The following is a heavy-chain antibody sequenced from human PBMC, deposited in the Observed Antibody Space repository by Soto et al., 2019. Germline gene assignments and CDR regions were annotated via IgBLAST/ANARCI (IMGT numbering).Heavy chain of an antibody. V-gene: IGHV3-23*01. D-gene: IGHD1-26*01. CDR3: ARVGANLATNWFDP. J-gene: IGHJ5*02. CDR2: ISSKGERT. Sequence: GGSLRLSCAASGFTFTTYAMSWVRQAPGKGLEWVSGISSKGERTFYADSVEGRFTISRDNSRNILYVQLNSLRAEDTAMYYCARVGANLATNWFDPWGQGTLVTVSS. CDR1: GFTFTTYA.